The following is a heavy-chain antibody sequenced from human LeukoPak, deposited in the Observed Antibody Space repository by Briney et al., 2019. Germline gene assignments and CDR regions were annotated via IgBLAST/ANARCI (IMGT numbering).Heavy chain of an antibody. Sequence: GGSLRLSCAASGFTFSNYWMHWVRQAPGKGLVWVSRINGDDSDTNYVDSVKGRFTIARDNARNTVYLQMNSLRAEYTAVNYFARGWVPSDITLKWGQGTMVTVSS. CDR1: GFTFSNYW. CDR2: INGDDSDT. J-gene: IGHJ3*01. CDR3: ARGWVPSDITLK. V-gene: IGHV3-74*01. D-gene: IGHD3-22*01.